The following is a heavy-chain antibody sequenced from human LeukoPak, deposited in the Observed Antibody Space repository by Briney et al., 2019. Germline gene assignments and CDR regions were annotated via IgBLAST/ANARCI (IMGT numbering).Heavy chain of an antibody. CDR2: ISERGGST. CDR3: AKRGVVIRGILVIGYHQEAYHYDY. J-gene: IGHJ4*02. CDR1: GISLSNYA. D-gene: IGHD3-10*01. Sequence: PGGSLRLSCVVSGISLSNYAMSWVLQAPGKGLEWVSYISERGGSTTYADSVKGRFTISRDNSLNTLYLQMSSLRAEDTTVYFCAKRGVVIRGILVIGYHQEAYHYDYWGQGVLVTVSS. V-gene: IGHV3-23*01.